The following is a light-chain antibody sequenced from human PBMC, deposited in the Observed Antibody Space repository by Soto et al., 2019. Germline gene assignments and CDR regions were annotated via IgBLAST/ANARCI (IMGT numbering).Light chain of an antibody. CDR3: QQRSNWRGYT. CDR1: QSVSSY. Sequence: EIVLTQSPATLSLSPEERATLSCRASQSVSSYLAWYQQKPGQAPRLLIYDASNRATGIPARFSGSGSGTDFTLTISSLEPEDFAVYYCQQRSNWRGYTFGQGTKLEIK. V-gene: IGKV3-11*01. CDR2: DAS. J-gene: IGKJ2*01.